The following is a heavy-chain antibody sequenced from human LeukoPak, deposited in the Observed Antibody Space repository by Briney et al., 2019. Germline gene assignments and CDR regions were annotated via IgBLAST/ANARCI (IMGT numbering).Heavy chain of an antibody. Sequence: GGSLRLSCAASGFTVSSNYMSWVRQAPGKGLEWASVIYSGGSTYYADSVKGRFTISRDNSKNTLYLQMNSLRAEDTAVYYCARDRGVGAFDYWGQGTLVTVSS. CDR1: GFTVSSNY. J-gene: IGHJ4*02. CDR3: ARDRGVGAFDY. CDR2: IYSGGST. D-gene: IGHD1-26*01. V-gene: IGHV3-66*02.